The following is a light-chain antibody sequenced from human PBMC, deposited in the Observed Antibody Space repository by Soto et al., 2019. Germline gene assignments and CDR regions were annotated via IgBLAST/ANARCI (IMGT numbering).Light chain of an antibody. CDR3: SSYAGNYIVV. J-gene: IGLJ2*01. CDR1: SSDIGIYKY. Sequence: QSALTQPRSVSESPGQSVTISCTGSSSDIGIYKYVSWYQQYPGKAPKLMIYDVSNRPSGVPGRFSGSKSGKTASLTVSGLQADEEADYYCSSYAGNYIVVFGGGTKLTVL. V-gene: IGLV2-11*01. CDR2: DVS.